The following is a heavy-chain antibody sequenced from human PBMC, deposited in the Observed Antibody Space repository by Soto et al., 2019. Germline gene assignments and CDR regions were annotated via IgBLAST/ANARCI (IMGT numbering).Heavy chain of an antibody. CDR2: IYDSGSV. Sequence: SETLSLTCFVSGDSMRSYHWSWIRQPPGKGLELIGYIYDSGSVSHQPSLRNRVTLSVDTAKNQFSLKLTSVTAADTAVYYCARAGCSSSSCFTGWFDPRGQGILVTVSS. CDR3: ARAGCSSSSCFTGWFDP. V-gene: IGHV4-59*01. D-gene: IGHD2-2*02. CDR1: GDSMRSYH. J-gene: IGHJ5*02.